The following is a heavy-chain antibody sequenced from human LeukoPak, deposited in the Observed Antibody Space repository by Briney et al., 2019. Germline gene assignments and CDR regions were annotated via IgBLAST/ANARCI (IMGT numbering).Heavy chain of an antibody. CDR2: IIPIFGTA. J-gene: IGHJ4*02. CDR1: GGTFSSYA. D-gene: IGHD6-19*01. Sequence: SVKVSCKASGGTFSSYAISWVRQAPGQGLEWMGGIIPIFGTANYAQKFQGRVTITTDESTSTAYMELSSLRSEDTAVYYCARRGSGWYYFDYWGQGTLVTVSS. CDR3: ARRGSGWYYFDY. V-gene: IGHV1-69*05.